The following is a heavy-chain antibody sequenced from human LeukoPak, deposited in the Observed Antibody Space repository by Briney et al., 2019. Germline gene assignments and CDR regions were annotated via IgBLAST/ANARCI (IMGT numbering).Heavy chain of an antibody. D-gene: IGHD6-13*01. CDR3: ARVQAAAESLLGLDY. V-gene: IGHV3-48*03. CDR1: GFTFSSYE. CDR2: ISSSGSTI. Sequence: PGGSLRLSCAASGFTFSSYEMNWVRQALGEGLEWVSYISSSGSTIYYADSVKGRFTISRDNAKNSLYLQMNSLRAEDTAVYYCARVQAAAESLLGLDYWGQGTLVTVSS. J-gene: IGHJ4*02.